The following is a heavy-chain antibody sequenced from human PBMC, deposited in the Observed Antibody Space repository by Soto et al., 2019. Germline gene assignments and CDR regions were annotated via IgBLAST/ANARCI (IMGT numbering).Heavy chain of an antibody. V-gene: IGHV1-8*01. J-gene: IGHJ6*02. CDR3: ARGKLPTITILGVVTRRRYGMDV. CDR1: GYTFTSYD. CDR2: MNPNSGNT. Sequence: GASEKVSCKASGYTFTSYDINWVRQATGQGLEWMGWMNPNSGNTGYAQKFQGRVTMTRNTSISTAYMELSSLRSEDTAVYYCARGKLPTITILGVVTRRRYGMDVWGQGTTVTVSS. D-gene: IGHD3-3*01.